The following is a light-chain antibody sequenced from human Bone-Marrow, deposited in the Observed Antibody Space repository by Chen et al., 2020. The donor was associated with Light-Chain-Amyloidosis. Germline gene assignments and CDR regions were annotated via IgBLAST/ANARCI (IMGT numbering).Light chain of an antibody. CDR3: QVWDRSSDRPV. Sequence: SYVLTPPSSVSVAPGQTATIACGGNNIGSTSVHWYQQTPGQAPLLVVYDDSDRPPGIPERLSGSNSVNTSTLTISRVEAGDDADYYCQVWDRSSDRPVFGGGTKLTVL. V-gene: IGLV3-21*02. CDR2: DDS. J-gene: IGLJ3*02. CDR1: NIGSTS.